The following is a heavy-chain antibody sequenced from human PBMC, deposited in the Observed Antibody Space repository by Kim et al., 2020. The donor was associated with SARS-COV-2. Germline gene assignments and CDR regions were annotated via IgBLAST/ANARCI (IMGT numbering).Heavy chain of an antibody. D-gene: IGHD2-8*01. CDR2: INPNSGST. CDR1: GYTLTGYY. V-gene: IGHV1-2*06. J-gene: IGHJ6*01. Sequence: ASVKVSCKTSGYTLTGYYMDWVRQAPGQGLEWMGRINPNSGSTTYAQKFQGRVSMTRDSSISTVYVELNKLSSDDTAVYYCAREQYCTSGVCIAQGAMDV. CDR3: AREQYCTSGVCIAQGAMDV.